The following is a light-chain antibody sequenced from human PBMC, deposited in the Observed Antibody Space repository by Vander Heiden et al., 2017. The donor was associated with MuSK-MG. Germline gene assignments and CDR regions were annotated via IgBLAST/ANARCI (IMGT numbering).Light chain of an antibody. CDR1: QSVLYSSNNKNY. CDR3: QEDDTTPHT. Sequence: DIVMTQSPDSLAVSLGERATINCKSSQSVLYSSNNKNYLAWYQQKPGQPPKLLIYWASTRESGVPDRFSGSGSGTDFTLTISSLQAEDVAVYYCQEDDTTPHTFGPGTKVDIQ. J-gene: IGKJ3*01. CDR2: WAS. V-gene: IGKV4-1*01.